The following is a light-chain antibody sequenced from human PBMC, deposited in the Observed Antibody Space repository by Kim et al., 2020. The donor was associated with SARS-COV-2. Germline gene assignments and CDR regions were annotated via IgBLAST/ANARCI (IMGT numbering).Light chain of an antibody. CDR1: QAISSW. Sequence: SASIGDRVTITCRASQAISSWLAWYQQKPGEAPKLVVYTASSLKGGVPSRFSASGSGTDFTLTISSLQPEDFATYYCQQTYSFPLSFGGGTKLEI. CDR3: QQTYSFPLS. CDR2: TAS. J-gene: IGKJ4*01. V-gene: IGKV1-12*01.